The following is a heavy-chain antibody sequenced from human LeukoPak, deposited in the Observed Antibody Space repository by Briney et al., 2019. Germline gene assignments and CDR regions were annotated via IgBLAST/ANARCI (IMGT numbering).Heavy chain of an antibody. V-gene: IGHV4-4*07. CDR1: GGSISSHY. D-gene: IGHD1-26*01. J-gene: IGHJ4*02. CDR3: ARDLGSNYVYFDY. Sequence: SETLSLTCTVSGGSISSHYWSWLRQPAGKGLEYIGRIHTSGITNYNPSLKSRVTMSGDTSKNQFYLNLRSVTAADTAVYYCARDLGSNYVYFDYWGQGTLVTVSS. CDR2: IHTSGIT.